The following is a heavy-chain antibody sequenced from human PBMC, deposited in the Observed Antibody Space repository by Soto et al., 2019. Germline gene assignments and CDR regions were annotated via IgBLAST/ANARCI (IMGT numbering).Heavy chain of an antibody. D-gene: IGHD3-3*01. CDR3: ARGGGVGVAGSAAFDM. CDR1: GYPVTAYY. Sequence: QLHLVQSGAVVKKPGASVTVSCSASGYPVTAYYMHWVRQAPGRGLEWMGGINPATGAAKYTQTFHGGVTMARDTATGTVFMELSGLTSEDTAVFYFARGGGVGVAGSAAFDMWGQGTLVTVSS. CDR2: INPATGAA. J-gene: IGHJ3*02. V-gene: IGHV1-2*02.